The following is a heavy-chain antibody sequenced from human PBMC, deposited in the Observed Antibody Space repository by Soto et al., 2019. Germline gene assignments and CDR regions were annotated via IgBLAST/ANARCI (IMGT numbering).Heavy chain of an antibody. CDR2: MNPNSGNT. D-gene: IGHD2-15*01. V-gene: IGHV1-8*01. CDR3: AREGGRCIGGSCYDYYYYMDV. J-gene: IGHJ6*03. CDR1: GYTFTSYD. Sequence: QVQLVQSGAEVKKPGASVKVSCKASGYTFTSYDINWVRQATGQGLEWMGWMNPNSGNTGYAQKFQGRVTMTRNTSISTAYMELSSLRSEDTAVYYCAREGGRCIGGSCYDYYYYMDVWGKGTTVTVSS.